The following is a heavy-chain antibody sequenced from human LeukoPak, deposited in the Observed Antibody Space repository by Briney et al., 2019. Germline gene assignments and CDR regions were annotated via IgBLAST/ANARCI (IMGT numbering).Heavy chain of an antibody. V-gene: IGHV5-51*01. Sequence: GESLKISCKGSGYSFTSYWIGWLRQMPGKGLEWMGIIYPGDSVTSYSPSFQGQVTISADKSINTSYLQWSSLKASDTAIYYCARHTTSVAATNYWGQGTLVTVSS. CDR2: IYPGDSVT. J-gene: IGHJ4*02. D-gene: IGHD6-19*01. CDR3: ARHTTSVAATNY. CDR1: GYSFTSYW.